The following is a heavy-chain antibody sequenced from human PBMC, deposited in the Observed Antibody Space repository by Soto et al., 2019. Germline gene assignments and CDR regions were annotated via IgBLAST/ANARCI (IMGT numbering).Heavy chain of an antibody. CDR2: ISGSGGST. CDR1: GFTVSSYA. CDR3: AKDLYDRLGMAFDI. J-gene: IGHJ3*02. V-gene: IGHV3-23*01. Sequence: GPLRRSCAASGFTVSSYAMSWVRQAPGKGLEWVSAISGSGGSTYYADSVKGRFTISRDNSKNTLYLQMNSLRDEDTAVYYCAKDLYDRLGMAFDIWGQGTMVTVSS. D-gene: IGHD3-22*01.